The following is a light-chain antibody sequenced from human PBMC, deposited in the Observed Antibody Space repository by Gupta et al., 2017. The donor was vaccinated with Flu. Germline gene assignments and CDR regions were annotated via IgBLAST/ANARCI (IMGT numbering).Light chain of an antibody. CDR1: SSNIGSNP. J-gene: IGLJ3*02. V-gene: IGLV1-44*01. Sequence: QSVVTQPPSASGTPGQRVTISCSGSSSNIGSNPVDWYQQLPGTAPKLLIYNNNQRPSGVPDRFSGSKSGTSVSLAISGLQSEDEAEYYCAAWDDSLSGVVFGGETKLTVL. CDR3: AAWDDSLSGVV. CDR2: NNN.